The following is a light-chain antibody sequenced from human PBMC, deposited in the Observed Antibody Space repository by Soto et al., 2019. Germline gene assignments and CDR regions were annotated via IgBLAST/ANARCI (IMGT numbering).Light chain of an antibody. CDR3: QQYESTPPT. J-gene: IGKJ2*01. V-gene: IGKV4-1*01. CDR2: WAS. Sequence: DIVMTQSPDSLAVSLGERATINCKSSQSVLYSSNNKNYLAWYQQRPGQPPKLLIYWASTRESGVPDRFSGSGSGRDFTLTITSLQAEAVAVYYCQQYESTPPTFGQGTKLEIK. CDR1: QSVLYSSNNKNY.